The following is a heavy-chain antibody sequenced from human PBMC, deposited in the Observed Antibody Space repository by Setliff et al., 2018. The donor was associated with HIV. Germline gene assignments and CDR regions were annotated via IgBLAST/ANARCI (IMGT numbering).Heavy chain of an antibody. V-gene: IGHV1-46*01. CDR2: IISILEIT. J-gene: IGHJ3*02. D-gene: IGHD3-10*01. Sequence: ASVKVSCKASGYTFTSYYMHWVRQAPGQGLEWMGQIISILEITDYAQKFQGRLTITADEPTNTIYMELSGLRSEDTAVYYCAGPRGDEAFDIWGQGTMVTVSS. CDR3: AGPRGDEAFDI. CDR1: GYTFTSYY.